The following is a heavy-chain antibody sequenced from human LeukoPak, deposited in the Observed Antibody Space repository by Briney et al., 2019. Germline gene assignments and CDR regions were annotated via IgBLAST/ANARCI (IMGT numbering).Heavy chain of an antibody. D-gene: IGHD3-16*02. CDR2: ISSNAGST. V-gene: IGHV3-64*02. CDR3: ARGRYRTPTDDAFDI. CDR1: GFTFNKYA. J-gene: IGHJ3*02. Sequence: RGSLRLSCAASGFTFNKYAMHWVRQAPGKGLEYVSSISSNAGSTSYGDSVKGRFTISRDNSKNTLYLQMGSLRADDTAVYYCARGRYRTPTDDAFDIWGQGTMVTVSS.